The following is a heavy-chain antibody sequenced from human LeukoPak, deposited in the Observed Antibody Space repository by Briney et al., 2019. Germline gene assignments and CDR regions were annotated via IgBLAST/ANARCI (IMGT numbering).Heavy chain of an antibody. CDR3: ARRYCSGGSCYSYFVY. CDR2: ISAYNGNT. Sequence: ASVKVSCKASGYTFTSYGISWVRQAPGQGLEWMGWISAYNGNTNYAQKLQGRVTMTTDTSTSTAYMELRSLRSDDTAVYYCARRYCSGGSCYSYFVYWGQGTLVTVSS. J-gene: IGHJ4*02. D-gene: IGHD2-15*01. V-gene: IGHV1-18*01. CDR1: GYTFTSYG.